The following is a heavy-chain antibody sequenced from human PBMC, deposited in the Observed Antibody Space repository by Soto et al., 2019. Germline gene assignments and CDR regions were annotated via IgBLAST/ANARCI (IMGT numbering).Heavy chain of an antibody. CDR2: ISGSGGST. V-gene: IGHV3-23*01. Sequence: GGSLRLSCAASGFTFSSYAMSWVRQAPGKGLEWVSAISGSGGSTYYADSVKGRFTISRDNSKNTLYLQMNSLRAEDTAVYYCAKAVAAAGSGAGGFDYWGQGTLVTVSS. CDR1: GFTFSSYA. J-gene: IGHJ4*02. CDR3: AKAVAAAGSGAGGFDY. D-gene: IGHD6-13*01.